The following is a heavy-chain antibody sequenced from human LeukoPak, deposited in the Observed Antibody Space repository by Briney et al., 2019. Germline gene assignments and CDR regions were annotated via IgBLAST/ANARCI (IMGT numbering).Heavy chain of an antibody. D-gene: IGHD3-3*01. CDR2: INHSGST. V-gene: IGHV4-39*07. CDR1: GGSISSSSYY. CDR3: ARGHLRFLEWLSPRNYFDY. Sequence: SETLSLTCTVSGGSISSSSYYWGWIRQPPGKGLEWIGEINHSGSTNYNPSLKSRVTISVDTSKNQFSLKLSSVTAADTAVYYCARGHLRFLEWLSPRNYFDYWGQGTLVTVSS. J-gene: IGHJ4*02.